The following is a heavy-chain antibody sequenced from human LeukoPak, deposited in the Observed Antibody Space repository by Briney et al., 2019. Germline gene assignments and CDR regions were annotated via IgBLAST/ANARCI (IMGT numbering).Heavy chain of an antibody. V-gene: IGHV3-21*01. CDR2: IGSSSSYK. CDR3: ARVSVVVPAAIWGGRDGFFDY. CDR1: GFTFSGYS. J-gene: IGHJ4*02. D-gene: IGHD2-2*02. Sequence: GGSLRLSCAASGFTFSGYSMNWVRQAPGKGLEWVSSIGSSSSYKYYADSVKGRFTISRDNAKKSLYLQMNSLRAEDTAVYYCARVSVVVPAAIWGGRDGFFDYWGQGTLVTVSS.